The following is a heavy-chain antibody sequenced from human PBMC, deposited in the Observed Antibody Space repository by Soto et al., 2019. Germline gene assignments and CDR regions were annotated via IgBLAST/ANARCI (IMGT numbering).Heavy chain of an antibody. CDR3: ARISLYNDDSSGYYLDY. J-gene: IGHJ4*02. CDR2: ISVYNRHT. V-gene: IGHV1-18*01. CDR1: GYTFNSYG. Sequence: QIQLVQSGAEVKKPGASVKVSCKSSGYTFNSYGITWVRQSPGQGLEWMGWISVYNRHTNYAQKLQGRVTVTTDTSTNTAYMALRSLRSDDTAMYYCARISLYNDDSSGYYLDYGGQGTLVTVSS. D-gene: IGHD3-22*01.